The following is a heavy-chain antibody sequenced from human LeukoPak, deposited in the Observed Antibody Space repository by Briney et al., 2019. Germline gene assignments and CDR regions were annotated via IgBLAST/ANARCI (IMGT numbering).Heavy chain of an antibody. CDR1: GFTFSSYW. CDR3: ARVEYGP. Sequence: GGSLRLSCAASGFTFSSYWMNWVRQAPGKGLVWVSRIASDGSSTTYADSVKGRFSISRDNAKNTLYLQMNSLRVEDTAVYYCARVEYGPWGQGTLVTVSS. V-gene: IGHV3-74*01. CDR2: IASDGSST. D-gene: IGHD1-1*01. J-gene: IGHJ5*02.